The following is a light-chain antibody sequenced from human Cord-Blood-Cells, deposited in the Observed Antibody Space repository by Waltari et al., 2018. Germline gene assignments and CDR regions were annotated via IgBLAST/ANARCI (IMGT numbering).Light chain of an antibody. V-gene: IGKV1-5*03. CDR1: QSISSW. J-gene: IGKJ1*01. CDR3: QQYNSYWT. CDR2: KAS. Sequence: DIQMTQSPSTPSASVGDRVPITCLDSQSISSWLAWYQQKPGKAPKLLIDKASSLERGVPSRFSGSGSGTEFTLTSSSLQPDDFATYYCQQYNSYWTFGQGTKVEIK.